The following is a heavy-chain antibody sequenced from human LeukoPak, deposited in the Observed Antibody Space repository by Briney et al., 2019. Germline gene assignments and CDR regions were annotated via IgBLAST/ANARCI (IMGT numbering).Heavy chain of an antibody. J-gene: IGHJ3*02. CDR3: ARDRRHCSSTSCYGAFDI. CDR2: IIPIFGTA. Sequence: ASVKVSCKASGGTFSSYAISWVRQAPGQGLEWMGGIIPIFGTANYAQKFQGRVTITTDESTSTAYMELSSLRSEDTAVYYCARDRRHCSSTSCYGAFDIWGQGTMVTVSS. CDR1: GGTFSSYA. D-gene: IGHD2-2*01. V-gene: IGHV1-69*05.